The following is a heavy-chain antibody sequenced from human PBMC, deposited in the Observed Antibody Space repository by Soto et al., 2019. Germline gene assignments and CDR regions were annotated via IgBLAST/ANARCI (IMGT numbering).Heavy chain of an antibody. CDR1: GGAFSDYA. CDR2: IMPIFRAP. Sequence: QVQLVQSGAEVKKPGSSVKVSCKASGGAFSDYAFSWVRQAPGQGLEWLGGIMPIFRAPDYAQKFQGRVTITAGEFTRTAYREMNSLRSEDTAVYYCASWLKGPDIGNSYYGMDVWGQGTTVTVS. CDR3: ASWLKGPDIGNSYYGMDV. J-gene: IGHJ6*02. D-gene: IGHD2-15*01. V-gene: IGHV1-69*12.